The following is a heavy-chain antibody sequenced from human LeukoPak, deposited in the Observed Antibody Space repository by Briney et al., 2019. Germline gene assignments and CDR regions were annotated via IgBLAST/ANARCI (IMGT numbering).Heavy chain of an antibody. J-gene: IGHJ5*02. CDR3: ARGYFWSVWFDP. Sequence: SETLSLTCTVSGGSISSYYWSWIRQPPGKGLEWIGYIYYSGSTYYNPSLKSRVTISVDTSKNQCSLKLSSVTAADTAVYYCARGYFWSVWFDPWGQGTLVTVSS. D-gene: IGHD3-3*01. CDR2: IYYSGST. V-gene: IGHV4-30-4*08. CDR1: GGSISSYY.